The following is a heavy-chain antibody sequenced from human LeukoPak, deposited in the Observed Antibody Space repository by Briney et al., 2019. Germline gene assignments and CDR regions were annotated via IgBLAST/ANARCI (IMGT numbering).Heavy chain of an antibody. CDR3: AKGSSGSDAFNI. J-gene: IGHJ3*02. V-gene: IGHV1-46*01. CDR2: INPSGGST. D-gene: IGHD6-19*01. Sequence: GASVKVSCKASGYTFTSYYMHWVRQAPGQGLEWMGIINPSGGSTSYAQQFEGRVTMTKDTSTSTDSMELSSLRSEDTAVYYCAKGSSGSDAFNIWGQGTMVTVS. CDR1: GYTFTSYY.